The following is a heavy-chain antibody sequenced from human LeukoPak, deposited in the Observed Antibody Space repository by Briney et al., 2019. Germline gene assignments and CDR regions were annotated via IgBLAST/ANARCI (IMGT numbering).Heavy chain of an antibody. D-gene: IGHD3-3*01. CDR2: IYYSGST. J-gene: IGHJ4*02. V-gene: IGHV4-31*03. Sequence: SQTLSLTCTVSGGSISSGGYYWSWIRQHPGKGLEWIGYIYYSGSTYYNPSLKSRVTISVDTSKNQFSLKLSSVTAADTAVYYCARWQRDFWSGYHYYFDYWGQGTLVTVSS. CDR3: ARWQRDFWSGYHYYFDY. CDR1: GGSISSGGYY.